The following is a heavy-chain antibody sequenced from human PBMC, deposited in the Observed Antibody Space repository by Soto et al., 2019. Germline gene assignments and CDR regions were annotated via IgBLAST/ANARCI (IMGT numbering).Heavy chain of an antibody. CDR1: GFTVSSNY. CDR2: IYSGGST. D-gene: IGHD3-10*01. Sequence: GGSLRLSCAASGFTVSSNYMSWVRQAPGKGLEWVSVIYSGGSTYYADSVKGRFTISRDNSKNTLYLQMNSLRAEDTAVYYCARAIYYGSGSSKSTRKYYFDYWGQGTLVTVSS. V-gene: IGHV3-66*01. CDR3: ARAIYYGSGSSKSTRKYYFDY. J-gene: IGHJ4*02.